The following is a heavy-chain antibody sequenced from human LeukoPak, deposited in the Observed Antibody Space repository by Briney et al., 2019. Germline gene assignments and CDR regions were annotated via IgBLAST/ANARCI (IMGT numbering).Heavy chain of an antibody. D-gene: IGHD3-10*01. Sequence: SETLSLTCTVSGGSISSYYWSWIRQPPGKGLEWIGYIYYTGGTNYNPTLKSRVTISVDTSKNQFSLKLRSVTAADTAVYYCARRKTGVLLWFGELWMDVWGKGTTVTISS. V-gene: IGHV4-59*08. CDR3: ARRKTGVLLWFGELWMDV. CDR1: GGSISSYY. CDR2: IYYTGGT. J-gene: IGHJ6*04.